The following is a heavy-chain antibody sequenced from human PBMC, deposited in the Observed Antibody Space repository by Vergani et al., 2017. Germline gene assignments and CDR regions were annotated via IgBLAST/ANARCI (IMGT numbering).Heavy chain of an antibody. CDR2: ISGSGGST. D-gene: IGHD3-3*01. J-gene: IGHJ5*02. V-gene: IGHV3-23*01. Sequence: EVQLLESGGGLVQPGGSLRLSCAASGFTFSSYAMSWVRQAPGKGLEWVSAISGSGGSTYYADSVKGRFTISRDNSKNTLYLQMNSLRAEDTAVYYCATHTLDFWSGYFPHNWFDPWGQGTLVTVSS. CDR3: ATHTLDFWSGYFPHNWFDP. CDR1: GFTFSSYA.